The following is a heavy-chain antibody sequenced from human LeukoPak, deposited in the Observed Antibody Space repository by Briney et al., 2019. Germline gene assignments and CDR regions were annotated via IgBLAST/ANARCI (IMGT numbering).Heavy chain of an antibody. D-gene: IGHD4-23*01. V-gene: IGHV3-11*01. Sequence: GGSLRLSCAASGFIFSDYYMSWIRQAPGKGLEWVSSISSSGSTMYYADSVKGRFTISSDNAKNSLYLQMDSLRAEDTAVYYCARDRNGGSFDYWGQGTLVTVSS. J-gene: IGHJ4*02. CDR3: ARDRNGGSFDY. CDR2: ISSSGSTM. CDR1: GFIFSDYY.